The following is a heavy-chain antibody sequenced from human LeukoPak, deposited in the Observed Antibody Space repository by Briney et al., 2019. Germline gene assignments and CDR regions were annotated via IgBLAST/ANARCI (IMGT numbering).Heavy chain of an antibody. J-gene: IGHJ4*02. CDR1: GYTFIKYA. Sequence: ASVKVSCKTSGYTFIKYAMHWVRQAPGQGLEWLGWINAVNGDTRYSQKFEGRVTITRDTSASTGYMKLSSLTSEDTAVYYCAREDIVVVVADKGIDYWGQGTLVTVSS. D-gene: IGHD2-15*01. CDR2: INAVNGDT. CDR3: AREDIVVVVADKGIDY. V-gene: IGHV1-3*01.